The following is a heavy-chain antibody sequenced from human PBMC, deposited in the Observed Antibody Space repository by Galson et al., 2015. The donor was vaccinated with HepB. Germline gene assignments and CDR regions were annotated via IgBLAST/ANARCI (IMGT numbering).Heavy chain of an antibody. CDR1: GFTFSSYA. CDR3: AQTTTVTTGARPYYFDY. D-gene: IGHD4-17*01. V-gene: IGHV3-23*01. CDR2: IRGSGSNP. J-gene: IGHJ4*02. Sequence: SLRLSCAASGFTFSSYAMSWVRQATGKGLEWVSSIRGSGSNPYYADSVKGRFTISRDNSKNTLYLQMNSLRAEDTAIYYCAQTTTVTTGARPYYFDYWGRGTLVTVSS.